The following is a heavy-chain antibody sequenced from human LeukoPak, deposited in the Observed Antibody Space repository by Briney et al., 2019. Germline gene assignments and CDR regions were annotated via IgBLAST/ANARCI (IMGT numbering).Heavy chain of an antibody. CDR3: ARDSSGWEYAFDI. CDR1: GFTFSSYE. J-gene: IGHJ3*02. D-gene: IGHD6-19*01. V-gene: IGHV3-48*03. Sequence: GGSLRLSCAASGFTFSSYEMNWVRQAPGKGLEWVSYITSNGSTIYYADSVKGRFTISRDNAKNSLYLQMNSLRAEDTAVYYCARDSSGWEYAFDIWGKGTMVTVSS. CDR2: ITSNGSTI.